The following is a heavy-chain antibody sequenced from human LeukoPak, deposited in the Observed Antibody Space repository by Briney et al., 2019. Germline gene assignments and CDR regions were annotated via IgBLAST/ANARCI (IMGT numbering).Heavy chain of an antibody. Sequence: SETLSLTCTVSGGSISSYYWSWIRQPPGKGLEWIGYIYYSGSANYNPSLKSRITMSVDTSKNEFSLKLSSVTAADTAVYYCASGRPPGAYWGQGTLVTVSS. CDR2: IYYSGSA. V-gene: IGHV4-59*01. CDR3: ASGRPPGAY. J-gene: IGHJ4*02. D-gene: IGHD2-2*01. CDR1: GGSISSYY.